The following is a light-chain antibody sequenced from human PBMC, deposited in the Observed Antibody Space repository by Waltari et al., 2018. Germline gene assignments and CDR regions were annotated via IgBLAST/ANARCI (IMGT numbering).Light chain of an antibody. CDR2: DVS. J-gene: IGLJ1*01. Sequence: QSALTPPRSVSGSPGQSVTISCTGTSSDVGGYNYVSWYQQHPGKAPKLMIYDVSKRPSGVPDRFSGSKSDNTASLTISGLQAEDEADYYCCSYAGSYTFYFFGTGTRVTVL. V-gene: IGLV2-11*01. CDR1: SSDVGGYNY. CDR3: CSYAGSYTFYF.